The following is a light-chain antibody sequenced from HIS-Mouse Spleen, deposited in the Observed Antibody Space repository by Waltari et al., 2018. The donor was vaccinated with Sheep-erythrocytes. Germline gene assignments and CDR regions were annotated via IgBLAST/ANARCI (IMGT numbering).Light chain of an antibody. CDR3: GTWDSSLSAGV. CDR1: SSNIGNNY. Sequence: QSVLTQPPSVSAAPGQKVTISCSGSSSNIGNNYVSWYQQLPGTAPKLLIYDNNKRPSGIPDRVSGSKSGTSATLGSTGLQTGDEADYYCGTWDSSLSAGVFGGGTKLTVL. CDR2: DNN. V-gene: IGLV1-51*01. J-gene: IGLJ3*02.